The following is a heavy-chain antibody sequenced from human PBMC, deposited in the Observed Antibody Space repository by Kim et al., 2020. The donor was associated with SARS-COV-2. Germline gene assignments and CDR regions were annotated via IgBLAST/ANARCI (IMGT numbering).Heavy chain of an antibody. CDR3: ARGFDCSGRDI. CDR1: GFTVSSYY. V-gene: IGHV3-7*01. Sequence: GGSLRLSCAASGFTVSSYYMSWVRQVPGKGLEWVADINQDGSEKYYADSVRGRFTISRDNAKNLVYLQMNSLRAEDTAVYYCARGFDCSGRDI. D-gene: IGHD3-10*02. J-gene: IGHJ3*02. CDR2: INQDGSEK.